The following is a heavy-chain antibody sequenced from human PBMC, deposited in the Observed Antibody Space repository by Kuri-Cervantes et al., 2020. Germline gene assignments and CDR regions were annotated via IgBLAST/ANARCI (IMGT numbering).Heavy chain of an antibody. V-gene: IGHV4-39*07. CDR3: ARETAATGYPFDY. CDR2: IYFSGRT. D-gene: IGHD6-13*01. J-gene: IGHJ4*02. Sequence: GSLRLSCTVSGGSISSSSYYWGWIRQPPGKGLEWIGTIYFSGRTYYNPSLKSRVTISVDTSKNQFSLNLSSVTAADTAVYYCARETAATGYPFDYWGQGTLVTVSS. CDR1: GGSISSSSYY.